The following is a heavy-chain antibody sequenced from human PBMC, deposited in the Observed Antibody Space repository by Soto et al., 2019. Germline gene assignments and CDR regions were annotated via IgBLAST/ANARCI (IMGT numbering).Heavy chain of an antibody. V-gene: IGHV4-31*03. CDR2: IYYSGST. J-gene: IGHJ4*02. Sequence: SETLSLTCTVSGGSISSGGYYWSWIRQHPGKGLEWIGYIYYSGSTYYNPSLKSRVTISVDTSKNQFSLKLSSVTAADTAVYYCARSQYCSSTSCYGLVDYWGQGTLVTVSS. CDR1: GGSISSGGYY. CDR3: ARSQYCSSTSCYGLVDY. D-gene: IGHD2-2*01.